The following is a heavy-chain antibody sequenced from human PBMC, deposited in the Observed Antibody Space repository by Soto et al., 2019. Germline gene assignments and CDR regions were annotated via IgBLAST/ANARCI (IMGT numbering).Heavy chain of an antibody. Sequence: GASVKVSCKASGYTFTGYYMRWVRQAPGQGLEWMGWINPNSGGTNYAQKFQGWVTMTRDTSISTAYMELSRLRSDDTAVYYCARGLAAAGKNWFDPWGQGTLVTVSS. CDR1: GYTFTGYY. D-gene: IGHD6-13*01. V-gene: IGHV1-2*04. CDR3: ARGLAAAGKNWFDP. J-gene: IGHJ5*02. CDR2: INPNSGGT.